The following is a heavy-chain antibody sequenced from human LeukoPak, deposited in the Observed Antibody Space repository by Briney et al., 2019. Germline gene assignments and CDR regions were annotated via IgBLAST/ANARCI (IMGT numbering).Heavy chain of an antibody. D-gene: IGHD3-9*01. CDR2: IYSGGST. Sequence: PGGSLRLSCAASGFTFSSYAMSWVRQAPGKGLEWVSVIYSGGSTYYAGSVKGRFTISRDNSKNTLYLQMNSLRAEDTAVYYCASSILTGYYPSFDYWGQGTLVTVSS. CDR3: ASSILTGYYPSFDY. V-gene: IGHV3-66*01. CDR1: GFTFSSYA. J-gene: IGHJ4*02.